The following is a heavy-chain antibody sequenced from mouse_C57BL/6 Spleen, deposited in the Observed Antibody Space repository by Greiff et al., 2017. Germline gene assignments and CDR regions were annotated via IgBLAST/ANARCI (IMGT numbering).Heavy chain of an antibody. CDR3: ARPYGSSSWFAY. D-gene: IGHD1-1*01. J-gene: IGHJ3*01. Sequence: EVQLQQSGAELVKPGASVKLSCTASGFNIKDYYMHWVKQRTEQGLEWIGRIDPEDGETKYAPKFPGKATITADTSSNTAYLQLSSLTSEDTAVYYCARPYGSSSWFAYWGQGTLVTVSA. V-gene: IGHV14-2*01. CDR2: IDPEDGET. CDR1: GFNIKDYY.